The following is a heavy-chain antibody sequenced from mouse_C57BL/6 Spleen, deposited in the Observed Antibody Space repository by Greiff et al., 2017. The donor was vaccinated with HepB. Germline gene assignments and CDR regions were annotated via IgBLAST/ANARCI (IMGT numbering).Heavy chain of an antibody. Sequence: VQLQQSGAELVKPGASVKISCKASGYAFSSYWMNWVKQRPGKGLEWIGQIYPGDGDTNYNGKFKGKATLTADKSSTTAYMQLSSLTFEDSAVYYSAIYGRRAMDYWGQGTSVTVAS. V-gene: IGHV1-80*01. CDR3: AIYGRRAMDY. CDR2: IYPGDGDT. J-gene: IGHJ4*01. CDR1: GYAFSSYW. D-gene: IGHD1-1*02.